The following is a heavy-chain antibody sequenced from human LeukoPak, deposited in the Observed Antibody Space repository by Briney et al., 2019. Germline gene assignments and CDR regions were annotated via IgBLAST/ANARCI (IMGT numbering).Heavy chain of an antibody. D-gene: IGHD5-12*01. Sequence: ASVKVSCKASGYTFTDYYMHWVRQAPGQGLEWMGLINPRGGTTRYAQKFQGRVTMTRDTSTSTVYMELSSLRSEDTAVYYCARSGRGTYYYFDLWGLGTLVTVSS. J-gene: IGHJ4*02. CDR3: ARSGRGTYYYFDL. CDR1: GYTFTDYY. V-gene: IGHV1-46*01. CDR2: INPRGGTT.